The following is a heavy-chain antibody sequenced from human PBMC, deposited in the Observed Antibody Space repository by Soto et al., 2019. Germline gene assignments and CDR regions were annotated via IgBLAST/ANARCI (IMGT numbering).Heavy chain of an antibody. V-gene: IGHV3-23*01. CDR1: GFTFSNFA. J-gene: IGHJ6*03. CDR3: AKDTSSSPYYMDV. D-gene: IGHD2-2*01. CDR2: ISGSTGST. Sequence: EVQVLESGGGLVQPGGSLRLSSAASGFTFSNFAMSWVRHAPGKGLEWVSEISGSTGSTYYADSVKGRFTISRDNSKNTLHLQMNSLRAEDTAVYYCAKDTSSSPYYMDVWGKGTTVTVSS.